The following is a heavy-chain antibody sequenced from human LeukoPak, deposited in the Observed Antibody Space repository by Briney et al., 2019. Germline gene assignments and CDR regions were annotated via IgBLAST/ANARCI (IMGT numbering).Heavy chain of an antibody. Sequence: PGGSLRLSCAASGFTFSTYTMNWLRQAPGKGLEWVSSITTSSSYIYYADSVKGRFTISRDNAKNSLYLQMNSLRAEDTAVYYCARHVVALGFDYWGQGTLVTVSS. CDR3: ARHVVALGFDY. V-gene: IGHV3-21*01. CDR1: GFTFSTYT. J-gene: IGHJ4*02. CDR2: ITTSSSYI. D-gene: IGHD3-22*01.